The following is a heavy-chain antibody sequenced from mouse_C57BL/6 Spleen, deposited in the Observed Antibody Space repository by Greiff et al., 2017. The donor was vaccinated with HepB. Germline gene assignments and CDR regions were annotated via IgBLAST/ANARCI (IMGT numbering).Heavy chain of an antibody. D-gene: IGHD1-1*01. CDR1: GYTFTDYY. J-gene: IGHJ1*03. CDR2: IFPGSGST. V-gene: IGHV1-75*01. CDR3: ATNYYGSSFYWYFDV. Sequence: QVQLQQSGPELVKPGASVKISCKASGYTFTDYYINWVKQRPGQGLEWIGWIFPGSGSTYYNEKFKGKATLTVDKSSSTAYMLLSSLTSEDSAIYYCATNYYGSSFYWYFDVWGTGTTVTVSS.